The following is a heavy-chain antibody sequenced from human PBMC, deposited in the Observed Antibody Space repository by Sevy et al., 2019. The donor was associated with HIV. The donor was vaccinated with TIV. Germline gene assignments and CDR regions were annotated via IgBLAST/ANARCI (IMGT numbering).Heavy chain of an antibody. V-gene: IGHV5-51*01. J-gene: IGHJ4*02. CDR1: GYNFRNYW. D-gene: IGHD5-12*01. Sequence: GESLKISCKTSGYNFRNYWIGWVRQVPGKGPEWMGVIYGDDSDTRLSPSFEGHVTMSVDKSINTAYLQWTALTASDSAMYYCARSRLREFDFWGPGTLVTVSS. CDR3: ARSRLREFDF. CDR2: IYGDDSDT.